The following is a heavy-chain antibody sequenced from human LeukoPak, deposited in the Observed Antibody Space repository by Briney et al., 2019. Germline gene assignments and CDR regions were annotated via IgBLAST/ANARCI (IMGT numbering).Heavy chain of an antibody. D-gene: IGHD5-18*01. Sequence: GASVKVSCKASGGTFSSYAISWMRQAPEQGLEWMGGIIPIFGTANYAQKFQGRVTITADESTSTAYMELSSLRSEDTAVYYCASTAMAPPYYYYGMDVWGQGTTVTVSS. CDR3: ASTAMAPPYYYYGMDV. V-gene: IGHV1-69*13. CDR2: IIPIFGTA. J-gene: IGHJ6*02. CDR1: GGTFSSYA.